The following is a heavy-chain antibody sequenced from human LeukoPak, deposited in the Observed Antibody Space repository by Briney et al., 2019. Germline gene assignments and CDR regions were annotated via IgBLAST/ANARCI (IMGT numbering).Heavy chain of an antibody. J-gene: IGHJ4*02. V-gene: IGHV1-2*02. Sequence: ASVKVSCEASGYTFTDYYMHWVRQAPGQGFEWMGWINPNDGDTNYAQKFQGRVTMTRDTSISTAHMEVNRLRSDDTAVYYCARANFLYCSSSTCLFDYWGQGTLVTVSS. D-gene: IGHD2-2*01. CDR3: ARANFLYCSSSTCLFDY. CDR1: GYTFTDYY. CDR2: INPNDGDT.